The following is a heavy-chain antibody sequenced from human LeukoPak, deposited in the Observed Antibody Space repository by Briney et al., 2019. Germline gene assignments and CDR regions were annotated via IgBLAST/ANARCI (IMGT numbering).Heavy chain of an antibody. V-gene: IGHV4-61*02. CDR2: IYTSGST. J-gene: IGHJ4*02. CDR1: GGSISSGDYY. CDR3: ARDPGGIAAAGTNYPYFDY. Sequence: PSETLSLTCTVSGGSISSGDYYWSWIRQPPGKGLEWIGRIYTSGSTNYNPSLKSRVTMSVDTSKNQFSLKLSSVTAADTAVYYCARDPGGIAAAGTNYPYFDYWGQGTLVTVSS. D-gene: IGHD6-13*01.